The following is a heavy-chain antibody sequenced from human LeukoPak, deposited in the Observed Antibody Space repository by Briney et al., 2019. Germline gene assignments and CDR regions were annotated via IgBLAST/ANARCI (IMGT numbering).Heavy chain of an antibody. CDR2: IKQDGSEK. J-gene: IGHJ4*02. D-gene: IGHD3-3*01. V-gene: IGHV3-7*01. CDR3: ARDFRFWEWLCYDY. Sequence: GGSLRLSCAASGFTFSSYWMSWVRQAPGKGLEWVANIKQDGSEKYYVDSVKGRFTISRDNAKNSLYLQMNSLRAEDTAVYYCARDFRFWEWLCYDYWGQGTLVTVSS. CDR1: GFTFSSYW.